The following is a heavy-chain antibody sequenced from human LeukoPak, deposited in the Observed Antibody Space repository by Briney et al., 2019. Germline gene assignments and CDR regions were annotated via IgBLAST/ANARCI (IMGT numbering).Heavy chain of an antibody. CDR3: ARCSLYCSSTSCYSYYYYYMDV. D-gene: IGHD2-2*02. J-gene: IGHJ6*03. V-gene: IGHV4-39*01. Sequence: SETLSLTCTVSGGSISSSSYYWVWIRQPPGKGLEWIGSIYYSGSTYYNPSLKSRVTISVDTSKNQFSLKLSSVTAADTAVYYCARCSLYCSSTSCYSYYYYYMDVWGKGTTVTVSS. CDR2: IYYSGST. CDR1: GGSISSSSYY.